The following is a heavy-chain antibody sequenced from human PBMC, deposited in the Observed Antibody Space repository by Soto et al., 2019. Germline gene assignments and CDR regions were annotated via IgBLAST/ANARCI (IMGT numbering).Heavy chain of an antibody. CDR1: GGSFSGYY. Sequence: SETLSLTCAVYGGSFSGYYWSWIRQPPGKGLEWIGEINHSGSTNYNPSLKSRVTISVDTSKNQFSLKLSSVTAADTAVYYCARGRYAIWFDPWGQGTLVTVS. CDR2: INHSGST. J-gene: IGHJ5*02. CDR3: ARGRYAIWFDP. D-gene: IGHD3-16*01. V-gene: IGHV4-34*01.